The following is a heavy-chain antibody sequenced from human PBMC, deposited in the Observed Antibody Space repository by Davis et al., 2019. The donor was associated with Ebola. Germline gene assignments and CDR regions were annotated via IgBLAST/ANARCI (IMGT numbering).Heavy chain of an antibody. CDR2: INAGNGNT. Sequence: ASVTVSCKASGYTFTSYAMHWVRQAPGQRLEWMGWINAGNGNTKYSQKFQGRVTITRDTSASTAYMELSSLRSEDTAVYYCALNDRDIVVVVAATHYYYGMDVWGQGTTVTVSS. CDR3: ALNDRDIVVVVAATHYYYGMDV. J-gene: IGHJ6*02. V-gene: IGHV1-3*01. CDR1: GYTFTSYA. D-gene: IGHD2-15*01.